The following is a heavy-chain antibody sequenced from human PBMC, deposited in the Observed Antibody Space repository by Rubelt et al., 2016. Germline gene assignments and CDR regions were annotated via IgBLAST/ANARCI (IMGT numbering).Heavy chain of an antibody. J-gene: IGHJ4*02. D-gene: IGHD3-9*01. CDR2: IHHSGST. CDR3: ARNDILTGYSDY. V-gene: IGHV4-55*02. Sequence: GKGLEWIGEIHHSGSTYYNPSLKSRITMSVDTSKNQFYLRLSSVTAADTAVYYCARNDILTGYSDYWGQGTLVTVSS.